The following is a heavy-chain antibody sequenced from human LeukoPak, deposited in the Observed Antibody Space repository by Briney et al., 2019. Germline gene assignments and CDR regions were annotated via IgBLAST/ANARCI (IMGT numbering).Heavy chain of an antibody. CDR1: GFIFSSYG. CDR2: IRFDGSNK. V-gene: IGHV3-30*02. CDR3: AREKQSGGTPFDY. Sequence: GGSLILSCATSGFIFSSYGMHWVRQAPGKGLEWVAFIRFDGSNKYYADSVKGRFTISRDNSKNTLYLQMNSLRAEDTAVYYCAREKQSGGTPFDYWGQGSLVTVSS. D-gene: IGHD1-26*01. J-gene: IGHJ4*02.